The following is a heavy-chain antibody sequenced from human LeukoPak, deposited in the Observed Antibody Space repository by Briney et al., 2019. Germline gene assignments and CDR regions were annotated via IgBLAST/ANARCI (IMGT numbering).Heavy chain of an antibody. CDR3: ARDWRIAPNWFDP. CDR1: GGSISSSSYY. J-gene: IGHJ5*02. V-gene: IGHV4-39*07. CDR2: IYYSGST. Sequence: SETLSLTCTVSGGSISSSSYYWGWIRRPPGKGLEWIGSIYYSGSTYYNPSLKSRVTISVDTSKNQFSLKLSSVTAADTAVYYCARDWRIAPNWFDPWGQGTLVTVSS. D-gene: IGHD6-13*01.